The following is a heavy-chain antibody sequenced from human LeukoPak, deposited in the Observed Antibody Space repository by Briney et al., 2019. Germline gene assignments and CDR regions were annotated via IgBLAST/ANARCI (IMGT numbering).Heavy chain of an antibody. J-gene: IGHJ5*02. CDR1: GFTFSTYT. Sequence: GGSLRLSCAASGFTFSTYTMHWVRQAPGKGLEYVSAISNNGGSTYYANSVKGRFIISRDNSKNTLYLQMGSLRVEDMAVYYCARGQKENVVAASLDPWGQGTLVTVSS. D-gene: IGHD2-15*01. CDR2: ISNNGGST. CDR3: ARGQKENVVAASLDP. V-gene: IGHV3-64*01.